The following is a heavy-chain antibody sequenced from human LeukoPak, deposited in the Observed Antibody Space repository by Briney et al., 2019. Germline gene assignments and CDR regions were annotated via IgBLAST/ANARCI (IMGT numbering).Heavy chain of an antibody. J-gene: IGHJ4*02. CDR1: GGSISGSY. V-gene: IGHV4-59*12. CDR3: ARDRGTYYYDSSGHRDAFDI. D-gene: IGHD3-22*01. Sequence: PSETLSLTCTVSGGSISGSYWSWIRQPPGKGLEWIGYIYDSGSTNYNPSLKSRVTISVDTSKRQFSLKLSSVTAADTAVYYCARDRGTYYYDSSGHRDAFDIWGQGTLVTVSS. CDR2: IYDSGST.